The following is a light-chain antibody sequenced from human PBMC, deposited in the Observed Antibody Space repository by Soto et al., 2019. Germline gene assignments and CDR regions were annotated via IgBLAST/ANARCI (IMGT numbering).Light chain of an antibody. CDR1: QSVSSY. CDR2: GVS. Sequence: EIVLTQSPATLSLSPGERATLSCRASQSVSSYLAWYQQKPGQAPRLLIYGVSNRATGIPARFSGSGSGTDFTLTISSLEPEDFAVYYCQQRSNWPWTLGQGTKVDIK. J-gene: IGKJ1*01. CDR3: QQRSNWPWT. V-gene: IGKV3-11*01.